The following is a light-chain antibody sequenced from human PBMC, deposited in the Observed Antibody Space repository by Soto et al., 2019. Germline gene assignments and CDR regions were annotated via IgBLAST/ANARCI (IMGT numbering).Light chain of an antibody. CDR3: QQYGTSQYT. J-gene: IGKJ2*01. CDR2: GAS. V-gene: IGKV3-20*01. Sequence: EIVLTQSPGTLSLSPGESATLSCRASQSVSSNYLAWYQQKPGQAPRLLIYGASSRATGIPDRFSGSGSGADFTLTISRLEHEDFEVYYCQQYGTSQYTFGQGTKVDLK. CDR1: QSVSSNY.